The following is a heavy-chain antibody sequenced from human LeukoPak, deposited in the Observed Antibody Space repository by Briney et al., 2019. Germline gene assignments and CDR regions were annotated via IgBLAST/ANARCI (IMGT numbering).Heavy chain of an antibody. J-gene: IGHJ3*02. CDR3: ARQNYDILIGYYTDAFDI. Sequence: SETLSLTCTVSGGSISSYYWSWIRQPPGKGLEWIGYIYYSGSTNYNPSLKSRVTISVDTSKNQFSLKLSSVTAADTAVYYCARQNYDILIGYYTDAFDIWGQGTMVTVSS. CDR1: GGSISSYY. D-gene: IGHD3-9*01. CDR2: IYYSGST. V-gene: IGHV4-59*01.